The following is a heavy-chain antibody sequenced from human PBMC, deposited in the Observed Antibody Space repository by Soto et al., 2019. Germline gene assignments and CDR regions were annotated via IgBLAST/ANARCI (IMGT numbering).Heavy chain of an antibody. CDR2: IIPIFGTA. V-gene: IGHV1-69*01. D-gene: IGHD5-12*01. J-gene: IGHJ4*02. CDR1: GGTFSSYA. CDR3: AREGYSGYDFDY. Sequence: QVQLVQSGAEVKKPGSSVKVSCKASGGTFSSYAISWVRQAPGQGLEWMGGIIPIFGTANYAQKFQGRVTITADESTSTAYMEMSRLRYEDTDVYYCAREGYSGYDFDYWGQGTLVTVSS.